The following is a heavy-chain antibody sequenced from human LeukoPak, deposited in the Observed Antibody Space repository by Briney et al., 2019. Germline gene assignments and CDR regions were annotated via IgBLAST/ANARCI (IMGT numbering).Heavy chain of an antibody. CDR2: ISSSRSTI. V-gene: IGHV3-48*01. D-gene: IGHD2-15*01. CDR3: TRGKGDQGWY. CDR1: GFTFSTYS. J-gene: IGHJ4*02. Sequence: GGSLRLSCAASGFTFSTYSMNWVRQAPGKGLEWVSYISSSRSTIYYADSVKGRFTISRDNAKNSLYLQMNSLKTEDTAVYYCTRGKGDQGWYWGQGTLVTVSS.